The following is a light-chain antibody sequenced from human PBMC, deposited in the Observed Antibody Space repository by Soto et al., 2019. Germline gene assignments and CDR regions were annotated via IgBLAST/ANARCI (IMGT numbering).Light chain of an antibody. Sequence: QSVLTQPPSASGTPGQRVTISCSGSRSNIGSNYVYWYQQLPRTAPKLLISMNNQRPSGVPDRFSGSKSGTSASLAISGLRSEDEADYYCAAWDDSLSGVVFGGGTKLTVL. V-gene: IGLV1-47*01. J-gene: IGLJ2*01. CDR2: MNN. CDR1: RSNIGSNY. CDR3: AAWDDSLSGVV.